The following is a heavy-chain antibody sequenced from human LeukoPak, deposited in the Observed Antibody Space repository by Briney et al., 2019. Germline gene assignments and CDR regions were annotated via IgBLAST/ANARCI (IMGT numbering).Heavy chain of an antibody. CDR2: INSDGSST. Sequence: GGSLRLSCAASGFTFSSYWMHWVRQAPGKGLVWVSRINSDGSSTSYADSVKGRFTISRDNAKNTLYLQMNSLRAEDTAVYYCAREHRTYSSGWYYRPDYYMDVWGKGTTVTISS. CDR3: AREHRTYSSGWYYRPDYYMDV. CDR1: GFTFSSYW. J-gene: IGHJ6*03. D-gene: IGHD6-19*01. V-gene: IGHV3-74*01.